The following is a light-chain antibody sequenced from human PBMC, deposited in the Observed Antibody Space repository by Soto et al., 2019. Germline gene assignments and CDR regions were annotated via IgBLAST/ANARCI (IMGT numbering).Light chain of an antibody. J-gene: IGKJ2*01. CDR3: QQYNNWPRMYT. CDR2: GAS. CDR1: QSVSSN. V-gene: IGKV3D-15*01. Sequence: EIVMTQSPATLSVSPGERATLSCRASQSVSSNLAWYQQKPGQAPRLLIYGASIRATGIPARFSGSGSWTEFTLTISSLQSEDFAVYYCQQYNNWPRMYTFGQGTKLEIK.